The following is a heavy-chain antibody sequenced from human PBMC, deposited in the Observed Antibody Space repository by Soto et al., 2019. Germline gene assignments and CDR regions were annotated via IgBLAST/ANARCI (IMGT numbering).Heavy chain of an antibody. CDR2: IVPIVDTS. CDR3: VRVVAIPGYPDN. CDR1: GGTFSSYA. J-gene: IGHJ4*02. Sequence: QVQLVQSGAEVRQPASSVKVSCKTSGGTFSSYAISWVRQAPGQGLEWMGVIVPIVDTSTYAQKFQGRGTITADESTSTVYMELSSLRSDDTAVYYCVRVVAIPGYPDNCGQGTLVTVSS. V-gene: IGHV1-69*12. D-gene: IGHD5-12*01.